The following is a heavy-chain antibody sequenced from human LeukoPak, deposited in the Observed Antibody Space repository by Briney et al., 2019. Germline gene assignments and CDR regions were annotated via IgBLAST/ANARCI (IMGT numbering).Heavy chain of an antibody. CDR1: GGTFSSYA. Sequence: SVKVSCKASGGTFSSYAISWVRQAPGQGLEWMGRIIPILGIANYAQKLQGRVTMTTDTSTSTAYMELRSLRSDDTAVYYCARRYSGSYSDWFDPWGQGTLVTVSS. J-gene: IGHJ5*02. CDR3: ARRYSGSYSDWFDP. V-gene: IGHV1-69*04. D-gene: IGHD1-26*01. CDR2: IIPILGIA.